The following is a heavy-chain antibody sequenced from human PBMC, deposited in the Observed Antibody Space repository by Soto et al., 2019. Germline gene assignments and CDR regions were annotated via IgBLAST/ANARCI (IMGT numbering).Heavy chain of an antibody. CDR3: ARSPLRPYGMDV. V-gene: IGHV1-69*02. CDR2: IIPILGIA. J-gene: IGHJ6*01. CDR1: GGTVSSYT. Sequence: QVQLVQSGAEVKKPGSSVKGSCKASGGTVSSYTISWLRQAPGQGLEWMVRIIPILGIANYAQKFQGRVTIPTDKSTRTAYMELSSLRSEDTAVYYYARSPLRPYGMDVWEHGTTVTVSS.